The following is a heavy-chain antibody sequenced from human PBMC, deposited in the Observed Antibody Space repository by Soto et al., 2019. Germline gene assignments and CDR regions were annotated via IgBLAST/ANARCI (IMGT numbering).Heavy chain of an antibody. Sequence: SETLSLTWAVYGGYFGGYGWRWIRQHQGKGLEWIGEINHSGSTNYNPSLKSRVNISVDTSKKQFSLKLSSVTAADTAVYYCALVVYGWGWEDYYYGMDVWGQGTTVTVSS. D-gene: IGHD2-8*02. V-gene: IGHV4-34*01. CDR1: GGYFGGYG. CDR2: INHSGST. J-gene: IGHJ6*02. CDR3: ALVVYGWGWEDYYYGMDV.